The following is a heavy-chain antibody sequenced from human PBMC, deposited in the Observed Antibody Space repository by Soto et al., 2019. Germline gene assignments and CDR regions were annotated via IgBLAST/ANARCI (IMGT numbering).Heavy chain of an antibody. CDR2: MNPNSGNT. J-gene: IGHJ6*02. CDR3: ARERTGTTSMDV. Sequence: QVQLVQSGAEVKKPGASVKVSCKASGYTFTSYDINWVRQATGQGLAWMGWMNPNSGNTGYAQKFQGRATMTRNTSRSTAYTELSSLRSEDTAAYYCARERTGTTSMDVWGQGTTVTVSS. D-gene: IGHD1-1*01. V-gene: IGHV1-8*01. CDR1: GYTFTSYD.